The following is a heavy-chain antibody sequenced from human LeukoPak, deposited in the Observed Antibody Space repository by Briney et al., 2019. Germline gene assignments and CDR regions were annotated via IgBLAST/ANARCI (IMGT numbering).Heavy chain of an antibody. CDR3: ARSLSAAGIDY. CDR1: GYSFSSGRY. J-gene: IGHJ4*02. V-gene: IGHV4-38-2*01. D-gene: IGHD6-25*01. CDR2: ISHSGTT. Sequence: SETLSLTCAVSGYSFSSGRYWGWIRQPPGKGLEWIGSISHSGTTYYNPSLKSRVTISLDTSENQFSLNLRSVTAADTAVYYCARSLSAAGIDYWGQGILVTVSS.